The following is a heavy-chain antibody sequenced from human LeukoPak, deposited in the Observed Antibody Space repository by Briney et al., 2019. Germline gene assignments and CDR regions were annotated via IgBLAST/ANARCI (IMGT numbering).Heavy chain of an antibody. D-gene: IGHD3-10*01. CDR2: IYYSGST. CDR1: GGSISSSNYY. V-gene: IGHV4-39*07. CDR3: ARGRGRITMVRGVYFDC. Sequence: NPSETLSLTCTVSGGSISSSNYYWGWIRQPPGKGLEWIGSIYYSGSTYYNPSLKSRVTISVDTSKNQFSLKLSSVTAADTAVYYCARGRGRITMVRGVYFDCWGQGTLVTVSS. J-gene: IGHJ4*02.